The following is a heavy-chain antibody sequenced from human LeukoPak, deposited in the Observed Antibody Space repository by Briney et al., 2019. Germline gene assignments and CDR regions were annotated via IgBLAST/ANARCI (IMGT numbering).Heavy chain of an antibody. D-gene: IGHD6-13*01. CDR2: ISSSSSYI. Sequence: GGSLRLSCAASGFTFSSYSMNWVRQAPGNGLEWVSSISSSSSYIYYADSVKGRFTISRDNAKNSLYLQMNSLRAEDTAVYYCARMGSSSWSDYWGQGTLVTVSS. J-gene: IGHJ4*02. CDR3: ARMGSSSWSDY. V-gene: IGHV3-21*01. CDR1: GFTFSSYS.